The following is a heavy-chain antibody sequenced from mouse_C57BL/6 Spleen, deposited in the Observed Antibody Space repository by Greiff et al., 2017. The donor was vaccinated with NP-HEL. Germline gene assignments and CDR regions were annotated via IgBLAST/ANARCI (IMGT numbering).Heavy chain of an antibody. CDR2: IYPGSGNT. D-gene: IGHD2-1*01. J-gene: IGHJ2*01. CDR3: ARGALLPGVYFDY. V-gene: IGHV1-76*01. Sequence: QVQLQQSGAELVRPGASVKLSCKASGYTFTDYYINWVKQRPGQGLEWIARIYPGSGNTYYNEKFKGKATLTAEKSSSTAYMQLSSLKSEDSAVYFCARGALLPGVYFDYWGQGTTLTVSS. CDR1: GYTFTDYY.